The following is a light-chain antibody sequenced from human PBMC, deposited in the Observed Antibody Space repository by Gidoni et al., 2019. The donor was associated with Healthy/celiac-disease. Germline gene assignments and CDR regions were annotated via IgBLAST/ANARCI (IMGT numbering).Light chain of an antibody. CDR1: SSNIGAGYD. J-gene: IGLJ1*01. CDR3: QSYDSSLSGSYV. V-gene: IGLV1-40*01. Sequence: QSVLTQPPSVSGAPGQRVPISCTGSSSNIGAGYDVHWYQQLPGTAPKRLIYGNSNRPSGVPDRFSGSKSGTSASLAITGLQAEDEADYYCQSYDSSLSGSYVFGTGTKVTVL. CDR2: GNS.